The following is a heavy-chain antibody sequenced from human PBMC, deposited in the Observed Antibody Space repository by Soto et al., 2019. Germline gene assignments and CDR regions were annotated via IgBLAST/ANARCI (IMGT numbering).Heavy chain of an antibody. J-gene: IGHJ6*03. CDR1: GGTFSSYT. CDR3: ARDSGKDYYYYYYMDV. V-gene: IGHV1-18*01. D-gene: IGHD6-25*01. CDR2: ISPYNGTA. Sequence: ASVKVSCKASGGTFSSYTISWVRQAPGQGLEWMGWISPYNGTANYAQKLQGRVTMTTDTSTSTAYMELRSLRSDDTAVYYCARDSGKDYYYYYYMDVWGKGTTVTVSS.